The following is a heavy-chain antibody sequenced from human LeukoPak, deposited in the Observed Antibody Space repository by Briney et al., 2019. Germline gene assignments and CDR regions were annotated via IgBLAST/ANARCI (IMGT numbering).Heavy chain of an antibody. J-gene: IGHJ4*02. D-gene: IGHD2-2*02. CDR3: AKATFGCSSTSCYTIDY. V-gene: IGHV3-23*01. CDR1: GFTFSSYA. CDR2: LSGSGGST. Sequence: GGSLRLSCAASGFTFSSYAMSWVRQAPGKGLEWVSSLSGSGGSTYYADSVKGRFTISRDNSKNTLYLQMNSLRAEDTAVYYCAKATFGCSSTSCYTIDYWGQGTLVTVSS.